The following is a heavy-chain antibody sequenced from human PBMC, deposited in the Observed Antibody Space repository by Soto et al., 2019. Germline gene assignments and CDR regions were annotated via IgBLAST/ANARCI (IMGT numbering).Heavy chain of an antibody. V-gene: IGHV1-69*02. D-gene: IGHD2-15*01. Sequence: SVKVSCKASGGTFSSYTISWVRQAPGQGLEWMGRIIPILGIANYAQKFQGRVTITADKSTSTAYMELSSLRSEDTAVYYCASVVVAASYYMDVWGKGTTVTVSS. CDR3: ASVVVAASYYMDV. CDR1: GGTFSSYT. CDR2: IIPILGIA. J-gene: IGHJ6*03.